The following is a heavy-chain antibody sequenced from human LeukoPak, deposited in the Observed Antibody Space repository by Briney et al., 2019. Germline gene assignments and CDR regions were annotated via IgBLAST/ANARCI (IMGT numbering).Heavy chain of an antibody. J-gene: IGHJ3*02. V-gene: IGHV1-3*01. D-gene: IGHD6-19*01. Sequence: GASVKVSCKASGYTFTSYAMHWVRQAPGQRLEWMGWINAGNGNTKYSQKFQGRVTITRDTSASTAYMELSSLRSEDTAVYYCARVSSGWYPHDAFDIWGQGTMVTVSS. CDR2: INAGNGNT. CDR3: ARVSSGWYPHDAFDI. CDR1: GYTFTSYA.